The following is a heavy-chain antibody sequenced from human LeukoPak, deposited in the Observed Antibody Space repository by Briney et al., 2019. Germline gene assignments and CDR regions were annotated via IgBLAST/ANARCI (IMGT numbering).Heavy chain of an antibody. J-gene: IGHJ4*02. CDR3: AKDVSRILTGARNYFDS. CDR2: ISFDGTTK. Sequence: GGSLRLSCAASGFSFTSFSIHWVRQTPDKGLGWLAVISFDGTTKYYADSVKGRFTISRDNSKNTLYLQMNSLRAEDTAVYYCAKDVSRILTGARNYFDSWGQGTLVTVSS. CDR1: GFSFTSFS. V-gene: IGHV3-30*04. D-gene: IGHD3-9*01.